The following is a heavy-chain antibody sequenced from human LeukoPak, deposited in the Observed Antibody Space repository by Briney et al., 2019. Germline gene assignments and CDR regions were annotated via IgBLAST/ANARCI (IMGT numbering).Heavy chain of an antibody. D-gene: IGHD2-21*01. CDR1: GGSISSGGYY. CDR3: ARSEPILEGPALIDAFDI. V-gene: IGHV4-30-2*01. CDR2: IYHSGST. J-gene: IGHJ3*02. Sequence: SETLSLTCTVSGGSISSGGYYWSWIRQPPGKGLEWIGYIYHSGSTYYNPSLKSRVTISVDRSKNQFSLKLSSVTAADTAVYYCARSEPILEGPALIDAFDIWGQGTMVTVSS.